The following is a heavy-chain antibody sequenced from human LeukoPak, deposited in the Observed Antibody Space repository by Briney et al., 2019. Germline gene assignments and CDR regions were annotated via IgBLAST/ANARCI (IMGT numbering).Heavy chain of an antibody. D-gene: IGHD3-22*01. Sequence: GGSLRLSCAGSGFTFNTYNMNWVRQAPGKGLEWVSSISSSSSTIYYADSVKGRFTISRDNAKNSLYLQMNSLRAEDTAVYYCASTQYYDSSGYPYWGQGTLVTVSS. CDR3: ASTQYYDSSGYPY. J-gene: IGHJ4*02. CDR2: ISSSSSTI. V-gene: IGHV3-48*01. CDR1: GFTFNTYN.